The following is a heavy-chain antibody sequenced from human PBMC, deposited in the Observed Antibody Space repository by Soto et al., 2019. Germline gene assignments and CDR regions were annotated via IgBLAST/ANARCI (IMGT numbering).Heavy chain of an antibody. D-gene: IGHD1-1*01. V-gene: IGHV3-23*01. CDR3: VRDLYRSATMPCLDH. J-gene: IGHJ4*02. CDR1: GFTFINYA. CDR2: ISDTGGDS. Sequence: PWWSLRLSCEASGFTFINYAMSWVRQSPGKGLEWVSSISDTGGDSYYADSMDGRFTVSRDNSKNTLYLQINSLRAEDTAIYYCVRDLYRSATMPCLDHWGQGALVTVSS.